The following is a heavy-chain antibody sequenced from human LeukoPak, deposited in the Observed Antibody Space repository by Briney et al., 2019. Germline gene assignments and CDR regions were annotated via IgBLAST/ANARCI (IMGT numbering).Heavy chain of an antibody. CDR2: ISSSSSYI. Sequence: GGSLRLSCAASGFTFSSYSMNWVRQAPGKGLEWVSSISSSSSYIYYAGSVKGRFTISRDNAKNSLYLQMNSLRAEDTAVYYCARESGFGEIFPFAFDFWGRGTMVTVSS. CDR3: ARESGFGEIFPFAFDF. CDR1: GFTFSSYS. D-gene: IGHD3-10*01. J-gene: IGHJ3*01. V-gene: IGHV3-21*04.